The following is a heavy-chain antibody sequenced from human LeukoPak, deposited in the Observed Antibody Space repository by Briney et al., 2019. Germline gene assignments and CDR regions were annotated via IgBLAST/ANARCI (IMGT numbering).Heavy chain of an antibody. J-gene: IGHJ4*02. CDR3: ARGAMGESGFDY. CDR1: GDSIGSGFYY. Sequence: SQTLSLTCNVSGDSIGSGFYYWSWIHQHPGKGLEWIGYILYTGSSYYNPSLKSRLTMSIDTPKNQFSLNLRSVTAADTALYYCARGAMGESGFDYWGQGTLVTVSS. D-gene: IGHD3-10*01. CDR2: ILYTGSS. V-gene: IGHV4-31*03.